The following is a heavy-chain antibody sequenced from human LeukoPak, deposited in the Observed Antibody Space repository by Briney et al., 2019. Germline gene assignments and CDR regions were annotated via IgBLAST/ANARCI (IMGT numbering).Heavy chain of an antibody. V-gene: IGHV4-39*07. CDR3: ARGLTVVVVPAAIFDY. CDR2: IYYSGST. J-gene: IGHJ4*02. D-gene: IGHD2-2*01. CDR1: GGSISSSSYY. Sequence: SETLSLTCTVSGGSISSSSYYWGWIRQPPGKGLEWIGSIYYSGSTYYNPSLKSRVTISVDTSKNQFSLKLSSVTAADTAVYYCARGLTVVVVPAAIFDYWGQGTLVTVSS.